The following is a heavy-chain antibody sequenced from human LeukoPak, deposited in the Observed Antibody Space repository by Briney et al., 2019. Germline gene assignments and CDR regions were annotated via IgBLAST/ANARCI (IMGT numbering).Heavy chain of an antibody. D-gene: IGHD3-10*01. J-gene: IGHJ3*02. V-gene: IGHV3-23*01. CDR1: GFTFSSYW. CDR3: AKDFVWFGELLYAFDI. Sequence: GGSLRLSCAASGFTFSSYWMTWVRQAPGKGLEWVSAISGSGGSTYYADSVKGRFTISRDNSKNTLYLQMNSLRAEDTAVYYCAKDFVWFGELLYAFDIWGQGTMVTVSS. CDR2: ISGSGGST.